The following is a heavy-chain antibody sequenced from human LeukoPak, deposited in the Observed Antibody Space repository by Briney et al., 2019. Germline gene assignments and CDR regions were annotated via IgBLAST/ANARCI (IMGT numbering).Heavy chain of an antibody. V-gene: IGHV3-15*01. CDR3: TTRNSSGWYYFDY. J-gene: IGHJ4*02. CDR2: IKSKTDGGTT. CDR1: GFTFSNAW. Sequence: PGGSLRLSCAASGFTFSNAWMSWVRQAPGKGLEWVGRIKSKTDGGTTDYAAPVKGRFTISRDDSKNTLYLQMNSLKTEDTAVYYCTTRNSSGWYYFDYWGQRTLVTVSS. D-gene: IGHD6-19*01.